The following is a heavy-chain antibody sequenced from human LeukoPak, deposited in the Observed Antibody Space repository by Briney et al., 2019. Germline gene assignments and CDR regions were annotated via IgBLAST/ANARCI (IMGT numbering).Heavy chain of an antibody. Sequence: GGSLRLSCAASGFTVSSNYMSWVRQAPGKGLEWVSVIYSGGSTYYADSVKGRFTISRDNSKNTLYLQMNSLRAEDTAVYYCVGAGPNDAFDIWGQGTMVTVSS. CDR1: GFTVSSNY. CDR2: IYSGGST. J-gene: IGHJ3*02. CDR3: VGAGPNDAFDI. V-gene: IGHV3-53*01. D-gene: IGHD6-19*01.